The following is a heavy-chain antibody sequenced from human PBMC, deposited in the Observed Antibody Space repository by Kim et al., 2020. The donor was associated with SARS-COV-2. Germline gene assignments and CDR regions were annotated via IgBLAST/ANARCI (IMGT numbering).Heavy chain of an antibody. CDR3: AREYCSGGSCHGRWFDP. J-gene: IGHJ5*02. V-gene: IGHV3-21*01. CDR2: ISTTSGSI. D-gene: IGHD2-15*01. Sequence: GGSLRLSCAASGFTFNTYTMNWVRQAPGKGLEWVSSISTTSGSIYYADSVKGRFTISRDNAKSSLILQMNSLRAEDTAVYYCAREYCSGGSCHGRWFDPWGQGTLVTVSS. CDR1: GFTFNTYT.